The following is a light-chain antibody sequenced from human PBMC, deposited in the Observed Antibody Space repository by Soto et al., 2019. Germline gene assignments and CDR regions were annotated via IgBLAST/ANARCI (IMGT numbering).Light chain of an antibody. J-gene: IGLJ1*01. CDR2: SNN. CDR1: SSHIGSNT. V-gene: IGLV1-44*01. Sequence: QSALTQPPSASGTPGQRVIISCSGSSSHIGSNTVNWYQQLPGTAPKLLIYSNNQRPSGVPDRFSGSKSGTSASLAISGLQSEDEADYYCAAWDDRLTGRYVFATGTKVTVL. CDR3: AAWDDRLTGRYV.